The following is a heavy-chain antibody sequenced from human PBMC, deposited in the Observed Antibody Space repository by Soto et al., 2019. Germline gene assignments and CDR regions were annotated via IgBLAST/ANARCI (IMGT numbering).Heavy chain of an antibody. J-gene: IGHJ5*01. CDR1: GYTFIDFY. Sequence: QVQLVHSGAEVKKPGASVKVSCKASGYTFIDFYMHWVRQAPGQGLEWLGWINPDSGVTNCAQKFQGWVTMTGDPSLSTAYLELKRLTSDDTAIYYCARGRSTIVDSWGQGTLVTVSS. CDR3: ARGRSTIVDS. V-gene: IGHV1-2*04. CDR2: INPDSGVT. D-gene: IGHD2-21*01.